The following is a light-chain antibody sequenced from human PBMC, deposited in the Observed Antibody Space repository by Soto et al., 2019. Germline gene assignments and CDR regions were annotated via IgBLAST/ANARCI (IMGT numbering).Light chain of an antibody. V-gene: IGLV2-23*03. CDR3: CSCEGSLTFDV. J-gene: IGLJ2*01. CDR2: EGS. CDR1: SSDVGNYNL. Sequence: QSALTQPASVSGSPGQSITISCTGTSSDVGNYNLVSWYQQFPGKAPKLIIYEGSRRPSGVSNRFSGSKSGNTASLAISGLQAEDEADYYCCSCEGSLTFDVFGGGTKVTVL.